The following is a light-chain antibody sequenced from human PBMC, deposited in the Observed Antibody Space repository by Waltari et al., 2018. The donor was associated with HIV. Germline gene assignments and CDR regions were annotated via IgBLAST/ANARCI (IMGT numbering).Light chain of an antibody. CDR3: GSWDSSLSAGV. V-gene: IGLV1-51*02. J-gene: IGLJ2*01. Sequence: QSVLTQAPSVSAAPRQKVTISCSGSSSDIGNNYLSWYQQLPGTAPKLLIYQNNKRPSGIPDRFSGSKSGTSVTLDISELQTGDEADYYCGSWDSSLSAGVFGGGPKLTVL. CDR1: SSDIGNNY. CDR2: QNN.